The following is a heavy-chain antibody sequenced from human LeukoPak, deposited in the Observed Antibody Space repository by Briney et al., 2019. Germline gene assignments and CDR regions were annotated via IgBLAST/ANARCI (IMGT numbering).Heavy chain of an antibody. CDR1: GGSINNYY. Sequence: SETLSLTCTISGGSINNYYWSWIRQPPGKGLEWIGYIYYSGSTYYNPPLKSRVTISVDTSKNQFSLKLSSVTAADTAVYYCARGHRNSGYLGYDAFDIWGQGTMVTVSS. J-gene: IGHJ3*02. D-gene: IGHD3-22*01. CDR3: ARGHRNSGYLGYDAFDI. CDR2: IYYSGST. V-gene: IGHV4-30-4*01.